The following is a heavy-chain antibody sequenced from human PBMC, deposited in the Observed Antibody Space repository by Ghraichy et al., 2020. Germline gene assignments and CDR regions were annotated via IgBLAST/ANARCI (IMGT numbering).Heavy chain of an antibody. CDR1: GFTFSTYD. CDR3: VREGGDYYDNSGQYYFDY. J-gene: IGHJ4*02. CDR2: IGTGGDT. V-gene: IGHV3-13*01. Sequence: GGSLRLSCAASGFTFSTYDMHWVRQVTGKGLEWVSVIGTGGDTYYSGSVKGRFTISRENAENSLFLQMNSLRAEETAVYYCVREGGDYYDNSGQYYFDYWGQGALVTVSS. D-gene: IGHD3-22*01.